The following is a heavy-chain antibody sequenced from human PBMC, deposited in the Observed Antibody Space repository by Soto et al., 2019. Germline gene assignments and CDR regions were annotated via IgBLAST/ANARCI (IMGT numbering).Heavy chain of an antibody. V-gene: IGHV3-30*03. CDR3: TGEVASGY. CDR1: GFTVSTYG. J-gene: IGHJ4*02. CDR2: ISRDGGTK. D-gene: IGHD2-8*02. Sequence: VPLVESGGGVVRPGGSLRLSCAASGFTVSTYGMHWVRQAPGKGLEWVAVISRDGGTKYYADSVKGRFTISRDNSRNTLFLEMNSLRGDDMAVYYCTGEVASGYWGQGTLVTVSS.